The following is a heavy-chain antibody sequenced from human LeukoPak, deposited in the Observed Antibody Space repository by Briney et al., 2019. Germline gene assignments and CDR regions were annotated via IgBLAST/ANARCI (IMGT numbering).Heavy chain of an antibody. D-gene: IGHD2-2*01. Sequence: SETLSLTCTVSGGSISRYYWSWIRQPAGKGLVWIGRIYTSGSTNYNPSLKSRVTMSVDTSKNQFSLKLSSVTAADTAVYYCARGARVYCSSTSCFDYWGQGTLVTVSS. CDR3: ARGARVYCSSTSCFDY. CDR1: GGSISRYY. J-gene: IGHJ4*02. V-gene: IGHV4-4*07. CDR2: IYTSGST.